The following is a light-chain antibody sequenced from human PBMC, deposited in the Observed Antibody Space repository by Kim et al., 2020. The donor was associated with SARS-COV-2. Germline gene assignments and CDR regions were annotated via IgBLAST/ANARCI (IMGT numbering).Light chain of an antibody. V-gene: IGLV3-1*01. Sequence: SYELTQPPSVSVSPGQTASITCSGDELGDKYVCWYQQRPGQSPVLVIYQDSKRPSGIPERFSGSNSGNTATLTISGTQAMDEADYYCQAWDSSTLVLFGGGTQLTVL. CDR2: QDS. CDR3: QAWDSSTLVL. J-gene: IGLJ2*01. CDR1: ELGDKY.